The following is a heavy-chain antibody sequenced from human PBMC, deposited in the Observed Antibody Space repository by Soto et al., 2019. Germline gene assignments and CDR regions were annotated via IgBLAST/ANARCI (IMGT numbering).Heavy chain of an antibody. D-gene: IGHD3-3*01. CDR3: ARVPMLEWLLSDNWFDP. CDR2: IYYSGST. CDR1: GGSISSGGYY. V-gene: IGHV4-31*02. Sequence: TSETLSLTCTVSGGSISSGGYYWSWIRQHPGKGLEWIGYIYYSGSTYYNPSLKSRVTISVDTSKNQFSLKLSSVTAADTAVYYCARVPMLEWLLSDNWFDPWGQGTLVTVS. J-gene: IGHJ5*02.